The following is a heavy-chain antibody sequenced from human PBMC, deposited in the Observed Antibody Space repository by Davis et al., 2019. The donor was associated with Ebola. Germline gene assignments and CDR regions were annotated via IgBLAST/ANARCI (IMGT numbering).Heavy chain of an antibody. CDR3: GSSGWPGYYFDY. Sequence: ASVKVSCKASGYTFTSYGISWVRQAPGQGLEWMGWISAYNGNTNYAQKLQGRVTMTTDTSTSTAYMELRSLRSDDTAVYYCGSSGWPGYYFDYWGQGTLVTVSS. D-gene: IGHD6-19*01. J-gene: IGHJ4*02. CDR2: ISAYNGNT. CDR1: GYTFTSYG. V-gene: IGHV1-18*01.